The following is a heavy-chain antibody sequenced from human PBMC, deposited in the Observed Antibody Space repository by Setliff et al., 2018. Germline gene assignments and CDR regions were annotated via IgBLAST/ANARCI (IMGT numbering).Heavy chain of an antibody. Sequence: SVKVSCKASGGTFSNYGVSWVRQAPGQGLEWMGWISAYNGFIVYAQKFQGRVTMTTDTSTNTAYMELRSLTSDDTAVYYCSRGPSKVQFDTWGRGIPVTVSS. D-gene: IGHD4-4*01. J-gene: IGHJ5*02. V-gene: IGHV1-18*01. CDR3: SRGPSKVQFDT. CDR1: GGTFSNYG. CDR2: ISAYNGFI.